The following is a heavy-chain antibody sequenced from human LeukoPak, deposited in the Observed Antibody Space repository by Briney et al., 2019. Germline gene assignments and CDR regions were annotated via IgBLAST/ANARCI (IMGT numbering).Heavy chain of an antibody. CDR3: ARDRAWNYFDY. V-gene: IGHV3-30*03. CDR1: VFTFSRHS. J-gene: IGHJ4*02. Sequence: GGSVRLSCAPSVFTFSRHSMHWVRHAPCKGLEWVEIISNDGSRKYYAHSVEGRFTISRDNSKNTLYLQMDSLRAEDTAVYYCARDRAWNYFDYWGQGTLVTVSS. CDR2: ISNDGSRK. D-gene: IGHD3-3*01.